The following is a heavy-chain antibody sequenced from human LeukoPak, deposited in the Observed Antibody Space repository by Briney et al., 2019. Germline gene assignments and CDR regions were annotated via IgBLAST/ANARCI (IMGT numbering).Heavy chain of an antibody. V-gene: IGHV3-30-3*01. CDR3: ARSEGSYGRVYVDY. CDR1: GFTHSSYA. D-gene: IGHD5-18*01. CDR2: ISYDGSNK. Sequence: GRSLRLSCAASGFTHSSYAMHWVRQAPGKGLEWVAVISYDGSNKYYADSVKGRFTISRDNSKNTLYLQMNSLRAEDTAVYYCARSEGSYGRVYVDYWGQGTLVTVSS. J-gene: IGHJ4*02.